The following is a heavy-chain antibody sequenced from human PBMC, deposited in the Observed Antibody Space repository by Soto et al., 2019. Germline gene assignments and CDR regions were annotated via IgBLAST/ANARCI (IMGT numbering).Heavy chain of an antibody. CDR1: GFTFRSYS. CDR3: VRGNYENRIDN. D-gene: IGHD3-22*01. CDR2: ISASTTSI. J-gene: IGHJ4*02. V-gene: IGHV3-48*01. Sequence: GGSLRLSCAASGFTFRSYSMNWARLAPGKGLDWISYISASTTSIYYADSVQGRFTISRDNAKNSLFLQMDSLRAEDSGIYYCVRGNYENRIDNCGPRTLATDSS.